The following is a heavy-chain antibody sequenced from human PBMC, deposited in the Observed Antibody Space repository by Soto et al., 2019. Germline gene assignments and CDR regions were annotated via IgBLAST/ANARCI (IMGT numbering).Heavy chain of an antibody. Sequence: SETLSLTCAVSGCSISSGGYSWSWIRQPPGKGLEWIGYIYHSGSTYYNPSLKSRVTISVDRSKNQFSLKLSSVTAADTAVYYCARVRSSTSCFDYWGQGTLVTVSS. V-gene: IGHV4-30-2*01. CDR3: ARVRSSTSCFDY. D-gene: IGHD2-2*01. CDR2: IYHSGST. J-gene: IGHJ4*02. CDR1: GCSISSGGYS.